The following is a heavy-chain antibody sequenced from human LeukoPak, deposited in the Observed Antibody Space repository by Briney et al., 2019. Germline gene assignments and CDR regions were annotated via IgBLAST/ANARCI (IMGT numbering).Heavy chain of an antibody. CDR3: ARDLRVVITGSFDS. D-gene: IGHD3-22*01. CDR2: INWNGDST. J-gene: IGHJ4*02. V-gene: IGHV3-20*04. Sequence: GGSLRLSCAASGFSFDDYGLTWVRQAPGKGLEWVSGINWNGDSTDYADSVRGRFTISRDNAKNSLYLQMNSLRAEDTALYYCARDLRVVITGSFDSWGQGTLVTVSS. CDR1: GFSFDDYG.